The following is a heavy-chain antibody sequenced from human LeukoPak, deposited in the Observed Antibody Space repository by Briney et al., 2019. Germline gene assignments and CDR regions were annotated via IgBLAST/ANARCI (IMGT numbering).Heavy chain of an antibody. CDR1: GYTFTTSD. CDR3: AASAAVPAASSDSFDI. J-gene: IGHJ3*02. CDR2: MNPNSCIQ. V-gene: IGHV1-8*01. D-gene: IGHD2-2*01. Sequence: GASGKVSRTASGYTFTTSDISGVREGPGQGLEWMGWMNPNSCIQGYAQTFHGRVTMIRETSISTAYMELSRLRSDDTAVYYCAASAAVPAASSDSFDIWRPGTMVTVSS.